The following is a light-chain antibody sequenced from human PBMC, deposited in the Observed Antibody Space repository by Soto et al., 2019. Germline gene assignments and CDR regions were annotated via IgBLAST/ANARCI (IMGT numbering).Light chain of an antibody. J-gene: IGKJ1*01. CDR1: QSLSSGF. V-gene: IGKV3-20*01. CDR3: QQFASLPRT. Sequence: EIVLTQSPGTLSLSPGESGTLSCRASQSLSSGFLAWYQQRPGQAPRLLIYAASSRATGIPDRFSGTGSGTDFTFTISRLEPEDFAVYYCQQFASLPRTFGQGT. CDR2: AAS.